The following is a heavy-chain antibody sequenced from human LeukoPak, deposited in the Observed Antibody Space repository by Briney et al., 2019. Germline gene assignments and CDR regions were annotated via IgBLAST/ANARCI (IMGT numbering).Heavy chain of an antibody. J-gene: IGHJ4*02. CDR2: IYPKTGGT. CDR1: VYTFTDYY. D-gene: IGHD4-23*01. CDR3: ARSSLNSFDS. Sequence: ASVKVSCKASVYTFTDYYMHWVRQAPGQGLEWVGWIYPKTGGTNSAQKFQGRVTMTGDTSISTAYMELSTLRSDDTAVYYCARSSLNSFDSWGQGSLVTVSS. V-gene: IGHV1-2*02.